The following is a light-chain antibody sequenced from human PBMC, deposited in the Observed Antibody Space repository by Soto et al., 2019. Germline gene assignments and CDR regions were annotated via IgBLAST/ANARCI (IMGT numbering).Light chain of an antibody. V-gene: IGLV1-44*01. CDR3: SSYEGSSNV. Sequence: QSVLTQPPSASGTPGQRVTISCSGSSSNIGSNTVNWYQQLPGTAPKLMIYEVNKRPSGVPDRFSGSKSGNTASLTVSGLQAEDEADYYCSSYEGSSNVFGNGTKVTV. CDR2: EVN. J-gene: IGLJ1*01. CDR1: SSNIGSNT.